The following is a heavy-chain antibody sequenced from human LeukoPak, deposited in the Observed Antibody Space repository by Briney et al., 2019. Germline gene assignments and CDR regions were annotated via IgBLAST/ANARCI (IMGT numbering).Heavy chain of an antibody. CDR2: ISSSSSYI. J-gene: IGHJ4*02. Sequence: KTGGSLRLSCAASGFTFSSYSMNWVRQAPGKGLEWVSSISSSSSYIYYADSVKGRFTISRDNAKNSLYLQMNSLRAEDTAVYYCAKEPGYSSGWYGVDYWGQGTLVTVSS. V-gene: IGHV3-21*04. CDR1: GFTFSSYS. D-gene: IGHD6-19*01. CDR3: AKEPGYSSGWYGVDY.